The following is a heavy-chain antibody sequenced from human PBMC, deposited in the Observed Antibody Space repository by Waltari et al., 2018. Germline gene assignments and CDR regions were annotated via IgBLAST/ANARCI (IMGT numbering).Heavy chain of an antibody. CDR1: GGSISTTNYY. D-gene: IGHD2-21*02. CDR3: ARHQDWVVVSATWFDP. Sequence: QLRLQESGPGLVKPSDTLSRTCTVSGGSISTTNYYWGWFRQPPGKGLGWIGSISYRGNPYYNPSLKSRVTMSADTSKNQFSLKLSSVTAADTAVYYCARHQDWVVVSATWFDPWGQGTLVTVSS. V-gene: IGHV4-39*01. CDR2: ISYRGNP. J-gene: IGHJ5*02.